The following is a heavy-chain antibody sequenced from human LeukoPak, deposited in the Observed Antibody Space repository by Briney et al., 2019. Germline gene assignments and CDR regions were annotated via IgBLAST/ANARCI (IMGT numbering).Heavy chain of an antibody. V-gene: IGHV3-7*03. CDR3: VREVFFQFDY. J-gene: IGHJ4*02. CDR2: INEDGGET. CDR1: GFTFNTYS. Sequence: GGSLRLSCVASGFTFNTYSMAWVRQAPGKGLEWMANINEDGGETNYVASVKGRFTISRDNAKTSLYLQMNSLRAEDTAVYYCVREVFFQFDYWGQGAPVSVSS.